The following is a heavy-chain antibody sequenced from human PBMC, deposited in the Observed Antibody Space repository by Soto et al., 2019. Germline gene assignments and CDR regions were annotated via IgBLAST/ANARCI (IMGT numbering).Heavy chain of an antibody. CDR3: ARADSVLVAKGFDL. J-gene: IGHJ4*02. CDR2: IYHNGRA. CDR1: GDSIKSEAW. Sequence: SETLSLTCDVSGDSIKSEAWWTSVRQSPEKGLEWIGEIYHNGRAFDNPSLRGRVTISIDRSNNQFSLNLTSVTAADTAVYYCARADSVLVAKGFDLWGPGTLVTVSS. V-gene: IGHV4-4*02. D-gene: IGHD2-8*02.